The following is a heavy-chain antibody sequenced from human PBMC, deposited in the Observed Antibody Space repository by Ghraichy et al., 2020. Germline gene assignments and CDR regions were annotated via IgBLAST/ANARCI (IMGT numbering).Heavy chain of an antibody. CDR2: IKQDGTDK. V-gene: IGHV3-7*03. CDR3: ARGAYCGGDCHFGFDY. CDR1: GFTFTTYW. J-gene: IGHJ4*02. D-gene: IGHD2-21*02. Sequence: GGSLRLSCAASGFTFTTYWMSWVRQAPGKRLEWLANIKQDGTDKNYVDSVKGRFTISRDNAKSSLYLQMNSLRAEDTAIYYCARGAYCGGDCHFGFDYWGQGTLVMVSS.